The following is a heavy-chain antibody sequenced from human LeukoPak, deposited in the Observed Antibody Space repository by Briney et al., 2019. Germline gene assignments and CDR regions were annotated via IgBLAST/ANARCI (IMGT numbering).Heavy chain of an antibody. CDR1: GFSLSTSGMR. Sequence: SGPTLVNPTQTLTLTCTFSGFSLSTSGMRVSWIRQPPGKALEWLARIDWDDDKFYSTSLKTRLTISKDTSKNQVVLTMTNMDPVDTATYYWARTVEVRGVFGASYYFDYWGQGTLVTVSS. D-gene: IGHD3-10*01. CDR3: ARTVEVRGVFGASYYFDY. CDR2: IDWDDDK. V-gene: IGHV2-70*04. J-gene: IGHJ4*02.